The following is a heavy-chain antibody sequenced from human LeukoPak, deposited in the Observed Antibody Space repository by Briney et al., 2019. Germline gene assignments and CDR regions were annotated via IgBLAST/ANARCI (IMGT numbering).Heavy chain of an antibody. V-gene: IGHV3-48*04. Sequence: GGSLRLSCAASGFTFRSYWMHWVRQAPGKGLEWMASITASGTTIYYADSVRSRIRISRDNAKTSLYLDLNNLRPEDTGLYYCARTIMGDSGWSFYFDSWGQGTLVSVSS. D-gene: IGHD6-19*01. CDR3: ARTIMGDSGWSFYFDS. CDR1: GFTFRSYW. J-gene: IGHJ4*02. CDR2: ITASGTTI.